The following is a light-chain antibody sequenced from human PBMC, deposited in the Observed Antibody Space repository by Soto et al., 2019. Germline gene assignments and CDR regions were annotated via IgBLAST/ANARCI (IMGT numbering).Light chain of an antibody. J-gene: IGKJ1*01. CDR3: QQRSNWPRGT. CDR1: QSVSNH. Sequence: EIVLTQSPATLSLSPGERATLSCRASQSVSNHLAWYQQKPGQAPRLLIHDASNRATGIPARFSGSGSGTEFTLTISSLEPEDFAVYYCQQRSNWPRGTFGQGTKVDI. V-gene: IGKV3-11*01. CDR2: DAS.